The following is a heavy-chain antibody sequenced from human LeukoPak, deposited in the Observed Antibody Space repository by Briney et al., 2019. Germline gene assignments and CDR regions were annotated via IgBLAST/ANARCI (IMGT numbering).Heavy chain of an antibody. J-gene: IGHJ6*02. CDR3: ARVLDSSGYYYYYGMDV. D-gene: IGHD3-22*01. CDR2: ISSSSSYI. Sequence: GGPLRLSCAASGFTFSSYSMNWVRQAPGKGLEWVSSISSSSSYIYYADSVKGRFTISRDNAKNSLYLQMNSLRAEDTAVYYCARVLDSSGYYYYYGMDVWGQGTTVTVS. V-gene: IGHV3-21*01. CDR1: GFTFSSYS.